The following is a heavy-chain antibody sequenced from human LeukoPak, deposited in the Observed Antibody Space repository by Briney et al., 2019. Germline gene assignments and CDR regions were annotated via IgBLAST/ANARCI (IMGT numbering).Heavy chain of an antibody. CDR1: GFTFSSYA. CDR2: ISASGGST. D-gene: IGHD6-19*01. Sequence: GGSLRLSCAASGFTFSSYAMSWVRQAPGEGLEWVSAISASGGSTYYADSVKGRFTISRDKSKNTLYLQMTSLRAEDTAVYYCAKEGSSGWYSFFDYWGPGTLVTVSS. CDR3: AKEGSSGWYSFFDY. J-gene: IGHJ4*02. V-gene: IGHV3-23*01.